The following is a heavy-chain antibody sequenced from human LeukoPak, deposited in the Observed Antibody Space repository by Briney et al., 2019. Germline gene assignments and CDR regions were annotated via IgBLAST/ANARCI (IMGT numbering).Heavy chain of an antibody. V-gene: IGHV4-31*03. CDR3: ARHLSTESDAFDI. CDR2: IYYSGST. D-gene: IGHD5/OR15-5a*01. J-gene: IGHJ3*02. CDR1: GGSISSGGYY. Sequence: PSQTLSLTCTVSGGSISSGGYYWSWIRQHPGKGLEWIGYIYYSGSTYYNPSLKSRVTISVDTSKNQFSLKLSSVTAADTAVYYCARHLSTESDAFDIWGQGTMVTVSS.